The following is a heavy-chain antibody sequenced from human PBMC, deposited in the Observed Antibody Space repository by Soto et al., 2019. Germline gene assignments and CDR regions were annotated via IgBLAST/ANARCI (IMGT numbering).Heavy chain of an antibody. CDR1: GGSISSSSYY. CDR2: IYYSGST. V-gene: IGHV4-39*01. CDR3: ASHQIIGGYYGMDV. Sequence: QLQLQESGPGLVKPSETLSLTCTVSGGSISSSSYYWGWIRQPPGKGLEWIGSIYYSGSTYYNPSLKSRVTIAVDTSKNQFSLKLSSVTAADTAVYYCASHQIIGGYYGMDVWGQGTTVTVSS. D-gene: IGHD3-10*01. J-gene: IGHJ6*02.